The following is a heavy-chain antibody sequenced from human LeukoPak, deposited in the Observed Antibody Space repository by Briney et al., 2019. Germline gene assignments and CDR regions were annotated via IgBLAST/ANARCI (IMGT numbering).Heavy chain of an antibody. D-gene: IGHD3-22*01. CDR1: GYTFTSYY. CDR3: ARTRISTYYYDSSGYYDY. CDR2: INPSGGST. J-gene: IGHJ4*02. V-gene: IGHV1-46*01. Sequence: GASVKVSCKASGYTFTSYYMHWVRQAPGQGLEWMGIINPSGGSTSYAQKFQGRVTMTRGTSTSTVYMELSSLRSEDTAVYYCARTRISTYYYDSSGYYDYWGQGTLVTVSS.